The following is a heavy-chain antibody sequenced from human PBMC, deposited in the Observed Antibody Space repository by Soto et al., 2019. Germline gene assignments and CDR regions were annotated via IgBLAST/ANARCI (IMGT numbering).Heavy chain of an antibody. D-gene: IGHD6-25*01. CDR3: AREADSSGLPFDY. V-gene: IGHV1-2*04. Sequence: ASVKVSCKASGYTFTGYYMHWVRQAPGQGLEWMGWINPNSGGTNYAQKFQGWVTMTRDTSISTAYMELSRLRSDDTAVYYCAREADSSGLPFDYWGQGTLVTVS. CDR2: INPNSGGT. CDR1: GYTFTGYY. J-gene: IGHJ4*02.